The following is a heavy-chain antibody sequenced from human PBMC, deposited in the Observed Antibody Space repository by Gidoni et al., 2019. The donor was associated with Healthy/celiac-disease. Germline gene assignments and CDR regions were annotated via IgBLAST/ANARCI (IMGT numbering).Heavy chain of an antibody. D-gene: IGHD3-10*01. V-gene: IGHV3-15*07. Sequence: EVQLVESGGGLVKPGGSLRLSCAASGFTFSNAWMNWVRPAPGKGLEWVGRIKSKSDGGTTDYAAPVKGRFTISRDDSKNTLYLQMNSLKTEDTAVYYCTTDQATGVLLWFGELNYGMDVWGQGTTVTVSS. J-gene: IGHJ6*02. CDR2: IKSKSDGGTT. CDR1: GFTFSNAW. CDR3: TTDQATGVLLWFGELNYGMDV.